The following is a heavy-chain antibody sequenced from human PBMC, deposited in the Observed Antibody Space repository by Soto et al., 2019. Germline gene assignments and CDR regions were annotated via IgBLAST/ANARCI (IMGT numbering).Heavy chain of an antibody. D-gene: IGHD5-12*01. CDR3: ARATPAVVATKVGWFDP. CDR2: INPNSGGT. CDR1: GYTFTGYY. V-gene: IGHV1-2*04. J-gene: IGHJ5*02. Sequence: ASVQVSCKASGYTFTGYYMHWVRQAPGQGLEWMGWINPNSGGTNYAQKFQGWVTMTRDTSISTAYMELSRLRSDDTAVYYCARATPAVVATKVGWFDPWGQGTLVTVSS.